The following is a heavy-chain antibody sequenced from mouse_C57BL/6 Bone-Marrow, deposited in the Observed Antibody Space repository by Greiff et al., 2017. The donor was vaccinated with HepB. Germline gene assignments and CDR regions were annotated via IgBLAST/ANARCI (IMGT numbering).Heavy chain of an antibody. CDR1: GYTFTSYW. CDR2: INPSSGYT. V-gene: IGHV1-7*01. D-gene: IGHD1-1*01. CDR3: VTVDNFDY. J-gene: IGHJ2*01. Sequence: VQLQQSGAELAKPGASVKLSSKASGYTFTSYWMHWVKQRPGQGLEWIGYINPSSGYTKYNQKFKDKATLTADKSSSTAYMQLSSLTYEDSAVYYCVTVDNFDYWGQGTTLTVSS.